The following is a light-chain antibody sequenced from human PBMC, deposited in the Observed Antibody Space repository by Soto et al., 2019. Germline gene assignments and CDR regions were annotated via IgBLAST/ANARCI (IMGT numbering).Light chain of an antibody. CDR1: SSNIGAGYD. J-gene: IGLJ2*01. CDR3: QSYDSSLSGSEEVV. V-gene: IGLV1-40*01. CDR2: GNS. Sequence: QSVLTQPPSVSGAPGQRVTISCTGSSSNIGAGYDVHWYQQLPGTAPKLLIYGNSNRPSGVPDRFSGSKSGTSASLAITGLQAEDEADYYCQSYDSSLSGSEEVVFGGGTKVTVL.